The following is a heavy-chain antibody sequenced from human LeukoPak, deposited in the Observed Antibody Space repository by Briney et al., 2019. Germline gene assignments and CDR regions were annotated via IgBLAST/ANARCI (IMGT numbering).Heavy chain of an antibody. CDR1: GFTFGDYA. V-gene: IGHV3-49*04. Sequence: GGSLRLSCTASGFTFGDYAMSWVRQAPGQGLEWVGFIRSKAYGGTTEYAASVKGRFTISRDDSKSIAYLQMNSLRTEDTAVYYCTRSLGYSYGYVDYWGQGALFTVST. D-gene: IGHD5-18*01. CDR3: TRSLGYSYGYVDY. J-gene: IGHJ4*02. CDR2: IRSKAYGGTT.